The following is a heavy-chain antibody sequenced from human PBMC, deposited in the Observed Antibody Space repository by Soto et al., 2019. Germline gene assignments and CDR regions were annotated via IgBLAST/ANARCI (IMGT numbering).Heavy chain of an antibody. D-gene: IGHD3-10*01. CDR1: GFAFSTYA. CDR3: AKVLTLSQHYWYGLDV. Sequence: EVQLLESGGGLVQPGGSLRVSCAASGFAFSTYAMAWFRQAPGKGLEWVSSISSSDGRTYYADSLKGRCTISRDNSKNTLFLQLNSLRAGDTAVYYCAKVLTLSQHYWYGLDVWGQGTTVTVSS. J-gene: IGHJ6*02. V-gene: IGHV3-23*01. CDR2: ISSSDGRT.